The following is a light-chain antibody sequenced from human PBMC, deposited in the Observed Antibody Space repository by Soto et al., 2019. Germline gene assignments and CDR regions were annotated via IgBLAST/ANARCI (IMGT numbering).Light chain of an antibody. CDR1: SSDVGGYNY. CDR3: CSYAGSGTDNYV. Sequence: QSALTQPASVSGSPGQSITISCTGTSSDVGGYNYVSWYQQHPGQAPKLMIYEVTNRPSGVSNRFSGSRSGNTASLTISGLQADDEADYYCCSYAGSGTDNYVFGSGTKLTVL. J-gene: IGLJ1*01. V-gene: IGLV2-14*01. CDR2: EVT.